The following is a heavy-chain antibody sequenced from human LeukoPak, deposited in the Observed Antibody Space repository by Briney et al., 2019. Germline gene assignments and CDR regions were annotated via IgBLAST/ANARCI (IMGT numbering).Heavy chain of an antibody. V-gene: IGHV4-39*07. J-gene: IGHJ4*02. CDR1: GVSISSSSYY. Sequence: SETLSLTCTVSGVSISSSSYYWGWIRQPPGKGLEWIGSIYYSGSTYYNPSLKRRVTISVDTSRNQFSLELSSVTAADTAVYYCARLAWGRLDYWGQGTLVTVSS. D-gene: IGHD7-27*01. CDR2: IYYSGST. CDR3: ARLAWGRLDY.